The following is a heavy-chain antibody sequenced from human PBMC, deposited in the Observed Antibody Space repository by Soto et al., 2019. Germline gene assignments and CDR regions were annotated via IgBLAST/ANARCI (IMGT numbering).Heavy chain of an antibody. J-gene: IGHJ5*02. V-gene: IGHV3-48*02. CDR3: ARETTQLARIYT. D-gene: IGHD6-6*01. CDR2: ISSSSSTI. Sequence: GSLRLSCAASGFTFSSYSMNWVRQAPGKGLEWVSYISSSSSTIYYADSVKGRFTISRDNAKNSLYLQMNSLRDEDTAVYYCARETTQLARIYTWGQGTLVTVSS. CDR1: GFTFSSYS.